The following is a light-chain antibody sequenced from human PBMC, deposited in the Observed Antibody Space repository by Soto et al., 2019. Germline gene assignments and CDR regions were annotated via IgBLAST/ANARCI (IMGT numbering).Light chain of an antibody. CDR3: QSYDSSLSGSV. Sequence: QAVLTQPPSVSGAQGQRVTISCTGSSSNIGAGYDVHWYQQLPGTAPKLLIYGNSNRPSGVPDRFSGSKSGTSASLAITGLQAEDEADYFCQSYDSSLSGSVFGGGTKLPVL. CDR2: GNS. J-gene: IGLJ2*01. V-gene: IGLV1-40*01. CDR1: SSNIGAGYD.